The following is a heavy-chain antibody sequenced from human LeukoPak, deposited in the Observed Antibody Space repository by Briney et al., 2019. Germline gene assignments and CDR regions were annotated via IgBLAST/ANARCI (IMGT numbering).Heavy chain of an antibody. CDR1: GFTFSSYY. D-gene: IGHD2-2*03. V-gene: IGHV3-74*01. J-gene: IGHJ5*02. CDR2: IKSDGSVT. CDR3: ARDWIDRGTFDP. Sequence: GGSLRLSCAASGFTFSSYYMHWVRQAPGKGLVWVSRIKSDGSVTGYADSVKGRFAISRDNAKNTMYLQMNSLRAEDTAVYYCARDWIDRGTFDPWGQGTLVTVSS.